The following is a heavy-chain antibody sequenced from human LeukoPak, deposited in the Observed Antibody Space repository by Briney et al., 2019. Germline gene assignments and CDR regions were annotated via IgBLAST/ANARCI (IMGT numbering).Heavy chain of an antibody. CDR1: GGSISSYY. CDR3: ARLVDGYNLDY. V-gene: IGHV4-4*09. D-gene: IGHD5-24*01. CDR2: IYTSGST. Sequence: SETLSLTCTVSGGSISSYYWSWIRQPPGKGLEWIGYIYTSGSTNYNPSLKSRVTISVDTSKDQFSLKLSSVTASDTAVYYCARLVDGYNLDYWGQGTLVTVSS. J-gene: IGHJ4*02.